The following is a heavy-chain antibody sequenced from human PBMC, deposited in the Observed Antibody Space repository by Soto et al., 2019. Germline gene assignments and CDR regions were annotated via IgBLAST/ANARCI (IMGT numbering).Heavy chain of an antibody. CDR1: GFTFSSYG. D-gene: IGHD3-3*01. V-gene: IGHV3-30*18. Sequence: GGSLRLSCAASGFTFSSYGMRWVRQAPGKGLEWVAVISYDGSNKYYADSVKGRFTISRDNSKNTLYLQMNSLRAEDTAVYYCAKDERPAFGVVIPNPLFALDYWGQGTLVTVSS. CDR3: AKDERPAFGVVIPNPLFALDY. CDR2: ISYDGSNK. J-gene: IGHJ4*02.